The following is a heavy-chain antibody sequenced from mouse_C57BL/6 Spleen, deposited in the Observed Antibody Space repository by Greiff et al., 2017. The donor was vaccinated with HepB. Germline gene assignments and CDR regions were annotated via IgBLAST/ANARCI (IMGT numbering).Heavy chain of an antibody. Sequence: QVQLQQPGAELVKPGASVKLSCKASGYTFTSYWMHWVKQRPGQGLEWIGMIHPNSGSTNYNEKFKSKATLTVDKSSSTAYMQLSSLTSEDSAVYYSARDSSGYASAMYYWGQGNPLTASS. D-gene: IGHD3-2*02. CDR3: ARDSSGYASAMYY. J-gene: IGHJ4*01. CDR2: IHPNSGST. CDR1: GYTFTSYW. V-gene: IGHV1-64*01.